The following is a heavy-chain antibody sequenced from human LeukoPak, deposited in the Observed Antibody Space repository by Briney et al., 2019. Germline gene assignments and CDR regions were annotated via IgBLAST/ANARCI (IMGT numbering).Heavy chain of an antibody. V-gene: IGHV4-59*01. J-gene: IGHJ4*02. Sequence: SETLSLTCTVSGGSISSYYWSWIRQPPGKGLGWIGYIYYSGSTNYNPSLKSRVTISVDTSKNQFSLKLSSVTAADTAVYYCTRDIVAVIWGQGTLVTVSS. CDR2: IYYSGST. CDR3: TRDIVAVI. CDR1: GGSISSYY. D-gene: IGHD5-12*01.